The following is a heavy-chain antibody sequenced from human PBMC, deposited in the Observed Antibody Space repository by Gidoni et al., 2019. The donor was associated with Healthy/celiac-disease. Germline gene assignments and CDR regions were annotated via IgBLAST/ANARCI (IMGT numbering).Heavy chain of an antibody. CDR2: ISYDGSNK. V-gene: IGHV3-30*18. J-gene: IGHJ6*02. CDR1: GFTFSSYG. CDR3: AKEQGYCSGGSCYEAYYYYGMDV. D-gene: IGHD2-15*01. Sequence: QVQLVESGGGVVQPGRSLRLSCAASGFTFSSYGMHWVRQAPGKGLEWVAVISYDGSNKYYADSVKGRFTISRDNFKNTLYLQMNSLRAEDTAVYYCAKEQGYCSGGSCYEAYYYYGMDVWGQGTTVTVSS.